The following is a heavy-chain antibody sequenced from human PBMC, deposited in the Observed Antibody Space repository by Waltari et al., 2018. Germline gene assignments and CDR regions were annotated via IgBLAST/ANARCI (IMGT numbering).Heavy chain of an antibody. CDR3: ARDLTY. J-gene: IGHJ4*02. Sequence: QVQLQESGPGLVKPSETLSLTCTVSGDSISNYYWGWIRQPPGKGLEWIGYIYYSGSTNYNPSLKSRVTISVDTSKNQFSLKLSSVTAADTAVYYCARDLTYWGQGTLVTVSS. CDR2: IYYSGST. V-gene: IGHV4-59*01. CDR1: GDSISNYY.